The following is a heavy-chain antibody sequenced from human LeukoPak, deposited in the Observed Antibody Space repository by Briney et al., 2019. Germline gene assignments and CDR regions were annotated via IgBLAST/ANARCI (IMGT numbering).Heavy chain of an antibody. J-gene: IGHJ3*02. V-gene: IGHV5-10-1*01. CDR2: IDPSDSYT. D-gene: IGHD3-10*01. CDR1: GYRFTSYW. CDR3: NCGWGSNTDAFDI. Sequence: GESLKISCKGSGYRFTSYWLSWVRQMPGKGLEWMGRIDPSDSYTNYSPSFQGHVTISADQSISTAYVQWSSLKASDTDMYYCNCGWGSNTDAFDIWGQGTMVTVSS.